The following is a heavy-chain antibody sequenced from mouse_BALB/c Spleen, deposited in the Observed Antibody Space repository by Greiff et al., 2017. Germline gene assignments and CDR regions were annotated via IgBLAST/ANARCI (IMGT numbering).Heavy chain of an antibody. Sequence: QVQLQQSGAELAKPGASVKMSCKASGYTFTSYWMHWVKQRPGQGLEWIGYINPSTGYTEYNQKFKDKATLTADKSSSTAYMQLSSLTSEDSAVYYCARRSFTTAGAMDYWGQGTSVTVSS. CDR2: INPSTGYT. V-gene: IGHV1-7*01. D-gene: IGHD1-2*01. CDR3: ARRSFTTAGAMDY. CDR1: GYTFTSYW. J-gene: IGHJ4*01.